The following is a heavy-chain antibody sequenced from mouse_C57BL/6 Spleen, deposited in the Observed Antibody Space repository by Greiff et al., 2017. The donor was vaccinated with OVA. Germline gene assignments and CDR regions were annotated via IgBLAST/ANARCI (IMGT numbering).Heavy chain of an antibody. D-gene: IGHD3-2*02. CDR2: IYPGDGDT. Sequence: VKVVESGPELVKPGASVKISCKASGYAFSSSWMNWVKQRPGKGLEWIGRIYPGDGDTNYNGKFKGKATLTADKSSSTAYMQLSSLTSEDSAVYFCARGGTAQAPWFAYWGQGTLVTVSA. J-gene: IGHJ3*01. V-gene: IGHV1-82*01. CDR1: GYAFSSSW. CDR3: ARGGTAQAPWFAY.